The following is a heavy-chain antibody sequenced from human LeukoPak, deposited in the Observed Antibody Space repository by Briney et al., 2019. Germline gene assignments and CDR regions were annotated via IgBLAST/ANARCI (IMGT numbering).Heavy chain of an antibody. CDR1: GFTFSSYW. V-gene: IGHV3-74*01. CDR3: ARQGYYDFWSGYYTDNYYFDY. CDR2: INSDGSST. D-gene: IGHD3-3*01. J-gene: IGHJ4*02. Sequence: GGSLRLSCAASGFTFSSYWMHWVRQAPGKGLVWVSRINSDGSSTSYADSVKGRFTISRDNAKNTLYLQMNSLRAEDTAVYYCARQGYYDFWSGYYTDNYYFDYWGQGTLVTVSS.